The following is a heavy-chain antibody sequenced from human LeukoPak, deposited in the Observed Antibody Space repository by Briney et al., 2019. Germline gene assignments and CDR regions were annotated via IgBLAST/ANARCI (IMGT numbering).Heavy chain of an antibody. V-gene: IGHV4-4*07. J-gene: IGHJ4*02. CDR3: ASSSSWHAFDY. CDR2: IYTSCST. Sequence: SETLSLTCTVSGGSISSYYWSWIRQPAGKGLEWVGRIYTSCSTNYNPSLKSRVTMSVDTSKNQFSLKLSSVTAADTAVYYCASSSSWHAFDYWGQGTLVTVSS. CDR1: GGSISSYY. D-gene: IGHD6-13*01.